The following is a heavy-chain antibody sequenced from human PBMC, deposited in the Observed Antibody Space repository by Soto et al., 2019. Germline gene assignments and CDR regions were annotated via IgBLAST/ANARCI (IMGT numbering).Heavy chain of an antibody. J-gene: IGHJ6*02. V-gene: IGHV3-11*01. CDR3: AREQSDVWYNYGMDV. Sequence: GGSLRLSCEASGFTLSGYHMSWVRQAPGKGLEWVSYITAIGNIIYYAASVKGRFTISRDNAKNTLSLQMNSLRADDTAVYFCAREQSDVWYNYGMDVWGQGTTVTVSS. CDR2: ITAIGNII. CDR1: GFTLSGYH.